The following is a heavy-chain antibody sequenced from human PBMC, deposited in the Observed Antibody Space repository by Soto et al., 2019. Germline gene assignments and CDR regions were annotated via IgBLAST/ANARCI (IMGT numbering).Heavy chain of an antibody. V-gene: IGHV1-69*13. J-gene: IGHJ4*02. CDR2: IIPIFGTA. CDR1: GCTFSSYA. Sequence: SVKVSCKASGCTFSSYAISWVRQAPGQGLEWMGGIIPIFGTANYAQKFQGRVTITADESTSTAYMELSSLRSEDTAVYYCARDLIYYDSSGYFDYWGQGTLVTVSS. D-gene: IGHD3-22*01. CDR3: ARDLIYYDSSGYFDY.